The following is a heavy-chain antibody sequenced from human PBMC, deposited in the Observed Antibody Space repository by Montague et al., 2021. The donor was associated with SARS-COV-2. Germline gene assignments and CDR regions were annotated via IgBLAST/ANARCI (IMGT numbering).Heavy chain of an antibody. CDR3: ARGRYYGSGTTTGMDV. D-gene: IGHD3-10*01. CDR2: INHSGST. V-gene: IGHV4-34*01. Sequence: SETLSLTCAVYGGSFSGYYWSWIRQPPGKGLEWIGEINHSGSTNYNPSLKSRVTISVDTSKNQFSLKLGSVTAADTAVYYCARGRYYGSGTTTGMDVWGQGTTVTVS. CDR1: GGSFSGYY. J-gene: IGHJ6*02.